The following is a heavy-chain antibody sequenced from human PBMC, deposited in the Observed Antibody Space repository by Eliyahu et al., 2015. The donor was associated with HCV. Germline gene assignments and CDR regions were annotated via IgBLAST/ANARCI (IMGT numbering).Heavy chain of an antibody. CDR2: ISGSGGST. CDR3: AKGAGGSYYFDY. V-gene: IGHV3-23*01. D-gene: IGHD1-26*01. Sequence: EVQLLESGGGLVQPGGSLXXSCAAXGFTFSSYAMSWVRQAPGKGLEXVSAISGSGGSTYYADSVKGRFTISRDNSKNTLYLQMNSLRAEDTAVYYCAKGAGGSYYFDYWGQGTLVTVSS. J-gene: IGHJ4*02. CDR1: GFTFSSYA.